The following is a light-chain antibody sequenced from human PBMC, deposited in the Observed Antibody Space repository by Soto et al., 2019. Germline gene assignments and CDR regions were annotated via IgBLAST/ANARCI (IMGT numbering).Light chain of an antibody. Sequence: DIQMTQSPSSVSASVVDRVTITCRASQGVSTWLAWYQQKPGKAPNLLIYTASSLQSGVPSRFSGSGSGTDFTLTINGLQPEDFATYYCQQAASFPITFGQGTRLEIK. CDR3: QQAASFPIT. V-gene: IGKV1-12*01. CDR2: TAS. CDR1: QGVSTW. J-gene: IGKJ5*01.